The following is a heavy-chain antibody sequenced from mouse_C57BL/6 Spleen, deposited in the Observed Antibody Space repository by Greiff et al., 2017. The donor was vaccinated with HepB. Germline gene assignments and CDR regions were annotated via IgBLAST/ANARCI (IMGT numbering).Heavy chain of an antibody. J-gene: IGHJ1*03. D-gene: IGHD1-3*01. Sequence: VQLVESGAELVRPGASVTLSCKASGYTFTDYEMHWVKQTPVHGLEWIGAIDPETGGTAYNQKFKGKAILTADKSSSTAYMELRSLTSEDSAVYYCTRELYSPYFDVWGTGTTVTVSS. V-gene: IGHV1-15*01. CDR1: GYTFTDYE. CDR3: TRELYSPYFDV. CDR2: IDPETGGT.